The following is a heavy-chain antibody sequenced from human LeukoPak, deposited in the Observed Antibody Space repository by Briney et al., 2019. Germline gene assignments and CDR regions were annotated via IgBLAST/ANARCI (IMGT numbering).Heavy chain of an antibody. D-gene: IGHD3-10*01. CDR1: GGSISSGSYY. Sequence: PSETLSLTCTVSGGSISSGSYYWSWIRQPAGKGLEWIGRIYTSGSTNYNPSLKSRVTISVDTSKNQFSLKLSSVTAADTAVYYCARDLHPSYYYGSGSYTDWGQGTLVTVSS. V-gene: IGHV4-61*02. CDR2: IYTSGST. J-gene: IGHJ4*02. CDR3: ARDLHPSYYYGSGSYTD.